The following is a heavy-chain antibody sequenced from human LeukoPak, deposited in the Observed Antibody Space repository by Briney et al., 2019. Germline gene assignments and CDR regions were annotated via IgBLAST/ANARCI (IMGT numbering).Heavy chain of an antibody. V-gene: IGHV3-11*04. CDR1: GFSFSDFH. CDR2: IGSSASTI. D-gene: IGHD3-22*01. Sequence: GGSLRLSCAASGFSFSDFHMSWIRQAPGKGLEWVSYIGSSASTIYYAESTKGRFTISRDNAKNSLYLQMNSLRAEDTAVYYCARARGDSSGDYYYYYMDVWGKGTTVTVSS. CDR3: ARARGDSSGDYYYYYMDV. J-gene: IGHJ6*03.